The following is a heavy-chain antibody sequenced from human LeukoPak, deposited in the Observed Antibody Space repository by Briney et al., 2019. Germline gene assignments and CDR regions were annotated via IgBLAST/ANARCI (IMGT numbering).Heavy chain of an antibody. CDR2: INPNSGGT. J-gene: IGHJ2*01. V-gene: IGHV1-2*02. Sequence: ASVKVSCKASGYTFTSYYMHWVQQAPGQGLEWMGWINPNSGGTNYAQKYQGRVTMTRDTSISTAYMELSRLRSDDTAVYYCARDLKTGDYWYFDLWGRGTLVTVSS. D-gene: IGHD1-1*01. CDR3: ARDLKTGDYWYFDL. CDR1: GYTFTSYY.